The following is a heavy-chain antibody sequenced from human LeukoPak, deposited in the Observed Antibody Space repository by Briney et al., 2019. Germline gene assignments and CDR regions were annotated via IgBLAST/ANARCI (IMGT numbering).Heavy chain of an antibody. CDR2: IRYDGSNK. CDR1: GFTFSSYG. D-gene: IGHD2-2*01. J-gene: IGHJ4*02. Sequence: GGSLRLSCAASGFTFSSYGMHWVRQAPGKGLEWVAFIRYDGSNKYYADSVKGRFTISGDNSKNTLYLQMNSLRAEDTAVYYCAKEVGDIVVVPAASEELWGQGTLVTVSS. V-gene: IGHV3-30*02. CDR3: AKEVGDIVVVPAASEEL.